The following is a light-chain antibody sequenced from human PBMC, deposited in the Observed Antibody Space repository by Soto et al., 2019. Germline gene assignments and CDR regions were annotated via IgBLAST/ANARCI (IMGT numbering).Light chain of an antibody. CDR3: SSHTSSSTLV. V-gene: IGLV2-14*01. J-gene: IGLJ2*01. CDR2: EVS. CDR1: SSDVGGYNY. Sequence: QSALTQPASMSGSLGRSITISCTGTSSDVGGYNYVSWYQQHPGKAPKLMIYEVSNRPSGISNRFSGSKSGNTASLTISGLQAEDEADYYCSSHTSSSTLVFGGGTKLTVL.